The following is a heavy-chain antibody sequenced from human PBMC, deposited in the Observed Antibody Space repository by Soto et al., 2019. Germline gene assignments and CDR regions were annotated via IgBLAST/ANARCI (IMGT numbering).Heavy chain of an antibody. CDR1: GLMFDSYS. D-gene: IGHD2-15*01. J-gene: IGHJ6*02. V-gene: IGHV3-21*01. CDR3: ARDPLPQGTSIADIVNYYYGMDV. CDR2: IRSSSSPI. Sequence: GGSLRLSCAVSGLMFDSYSMSWVRQAPGKGLEWVASIRSSSSPIHYADSVKGRFTISRDNAKNSLYLQMNSLRAEDSAVYYCARDPLPQGTSIADIVNYYYGMDVWGQGTTVTVSS.